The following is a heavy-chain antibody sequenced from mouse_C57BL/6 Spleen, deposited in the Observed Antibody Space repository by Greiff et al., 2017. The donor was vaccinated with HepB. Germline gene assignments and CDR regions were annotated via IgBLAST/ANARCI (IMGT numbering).Heavy chain of an antibody. CDR1: GFTFSDYG. V-gene: IGHV5-17*01. J-gene: IGHJ4*01. Sequence: EVMLVESGGGLVKPGGSLKLSCAASGFTFSDYGMHWVRQAPEKGLEWVAYISSGSSTIYYADTVKGRFTIFRDNAKNTLFLQMTSLRSEDTAMYYCARPYDGYYDAMDYWGQGTSVTVSS. D-gene: IGHD2-3*01. CDR3: ARPYDGYYDAMDY. CDR2: ISSGSSTI.